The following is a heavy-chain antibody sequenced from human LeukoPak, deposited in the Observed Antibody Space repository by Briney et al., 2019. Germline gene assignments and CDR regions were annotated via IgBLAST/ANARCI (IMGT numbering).Heavy chain of an antibody. J-gene: IGHJ3*02. V-gene: IGHV1-18*01. CDR1: GYTFTSYG. CDR3: ALFNGVTWAFDI. D-gene: IGHD2-21*02. CDR2: ISAYNGST. Sequence: ASVKVSCKASGYTFTSYGISWVRQAPGQGLEWMGWISAYNGSTNYAQKLQGRVTMTTDTSTSTAYMELRSLRSDDTAVYYCALFNGVTWAFDIWGQGTMVTVSS.